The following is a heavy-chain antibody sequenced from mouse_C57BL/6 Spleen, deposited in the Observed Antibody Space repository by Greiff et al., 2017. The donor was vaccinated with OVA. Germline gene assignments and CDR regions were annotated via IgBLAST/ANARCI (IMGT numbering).Heavy chain of an antibody. V-gene: IGHV14-2*01. D-gene: IGHD3-3*01. CDR3: ARGGTRFAY. Sequence: EVQLQQSGAELVKPGASVKLSCTASGFNIKDYYMHWVKQRTEQGLEWIGRIDPEDGETKYAPKFQGKATITADTPSNTAYLQLSSLTSEDTAVYYCARGGTRFAYWGQGTLVTVSA. CDR2: IDPEDGET. CDR1: GFNIKDYY. J-gene: IGHJ3*01.